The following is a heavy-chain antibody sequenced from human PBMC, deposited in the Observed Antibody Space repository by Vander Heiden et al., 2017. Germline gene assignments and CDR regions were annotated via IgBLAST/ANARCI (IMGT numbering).Heavy chain of an antibody. J-gene: IGHJ5*02. CDR3: ARDLWFGELERGFDP. Sequence: QVQLQESGPGLVKPSETLSLTCTVSGGSISSYCFCSWIRQPPGEGLEWIGYIYYSGSTNYNPSHKGRVTISVDRSKNQFSLKLSSVTAADTAVYYCARDLWFGELERGFDPWGQGTLVTVSS. D-gene: IGHD3-10*01. V-gene: IGHV4-59*01. CDR1: GGSISSYC. CDR2: IYYSGST.